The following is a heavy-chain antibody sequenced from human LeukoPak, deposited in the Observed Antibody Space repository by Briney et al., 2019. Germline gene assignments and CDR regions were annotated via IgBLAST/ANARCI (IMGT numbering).Heavy chain of an antibody. V-gene: IGHV3-48*03. D-gene: IGHD5-18*01. CDR1: GFTFSSYE. CDR3: AREGPRGHTYDLTFGY. CDR2: ISSSGSTI. J-gene: IGHJ4*02. Sequence: GGSLRLSCAASGFTFSSYEMNWVRQAPGKGLEWVSYISSSGSTIYYADSVKGRFTISRDNAKNSLYLQMNSLRAEDTAVYYCAREGPRGHTYDLTFGYWGQGTLVTVSS.